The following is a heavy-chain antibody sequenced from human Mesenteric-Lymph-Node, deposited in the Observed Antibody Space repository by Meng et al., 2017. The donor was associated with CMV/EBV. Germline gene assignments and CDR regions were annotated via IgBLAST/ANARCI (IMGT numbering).Heavy chain of an antibody. V-gene: IGHV4-34*01. D-gene: IGHD3-9*01. CDR3: ARGSSYDILTGYFDY. Sequence: QGQLPEWGGGLLKPSETLSVTCAVYGGSFSGYYWNWIRQSPEKGLEWIGEINHSGSTTYNPSFTSRIIMSVDTSTNQISLNMSSVTAADTAVYYCARGSSYDILTGYFDYWGQGALVTVSS. CDR2: INHSGST. CDR1: GGSFSGYY. J-gene: IGHJ4*02.